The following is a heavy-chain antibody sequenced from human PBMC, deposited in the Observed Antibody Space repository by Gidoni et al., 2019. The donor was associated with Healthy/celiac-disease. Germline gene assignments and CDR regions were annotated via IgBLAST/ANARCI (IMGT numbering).Heavy chain of an antibody. CDR3: ARGGVAASLDY. V-gene: IGHV3-21*01. CDR1: GFTFSSYS. J-gene: IGHJ4*02. Sequence: EVPLVESGGGLVKPGGSVRLACAASGFTFSSYSMNCVLQAPGKGLEWHSSISSSSSYIYYADSVTGRFTISRDNAKNALYLQMNSLRAEDTAVYYCARGGVAASLDYWGQGTLVTVSS. D-gene: IGHD6-13*01. CDR2: ISSSSSYI.